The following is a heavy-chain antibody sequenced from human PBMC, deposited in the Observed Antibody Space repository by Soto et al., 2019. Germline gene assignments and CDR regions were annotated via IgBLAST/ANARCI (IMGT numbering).Heavy chain of an antibody. CDR3: TTAFYCSSTSCYNPLYCGMDV. CDR1: GFTFSNAW. D-gene: IGHD2-2*02. V-gene: IGHV3-15*01. J-gene: IGHJ6*02. Sequence: PGGSLRLSCAASGFTFSNAWMSWVRQAPGKGLEWVGRIKSKTDGGKTDYAAPVKGRFTISRDDSKNTLYLQMNSLKTEDTAVYYCTTAFYCSSTSCYNPLYCGMDVWGQGTTVTVSS. CDR2: IKSKTDGGKT.